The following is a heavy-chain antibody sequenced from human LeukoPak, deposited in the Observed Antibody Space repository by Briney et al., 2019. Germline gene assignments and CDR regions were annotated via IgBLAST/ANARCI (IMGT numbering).Heavy chain of an antibody. CDR2: ISYDGSNK. J-gene: IGHJ4*02. D-gene: IGHD6-13*01. V-gene: IGHV3-30-3*01. CDR3: TELVPFVY. CDR1: GFTFSSYA. Sequence: GGSLRLSCAASGFTFSSYAMHWVRQAPGKGLEWVAVISYDGSNKYYADSVKGRFTISRDNSKNTLYLQMNSLRAEDTAVYYCTELVPFVYWGQGTLVTVSS.